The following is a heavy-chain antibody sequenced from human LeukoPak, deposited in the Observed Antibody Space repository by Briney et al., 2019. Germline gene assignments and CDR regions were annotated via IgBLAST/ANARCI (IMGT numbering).Heavy chain of an antibody. CDR3: ARDSVVTGKFDY. D-gene: IGHD4-23*01. CDR2: FDPEDGET. CDR1: GYTLTELS. J-gene: IGHJ4*02. Sequence: VASVKVSCKVSGYTLTELSMHGVRQAPGKGLEWMGGFDPEDGETIYAQKFQGRVTMTEDTSTDTAYMELSSLRSEDTAVYYCARDSVVTGKFDYWGQGTLVTVSS. V-gene: IGHV1-24*01.